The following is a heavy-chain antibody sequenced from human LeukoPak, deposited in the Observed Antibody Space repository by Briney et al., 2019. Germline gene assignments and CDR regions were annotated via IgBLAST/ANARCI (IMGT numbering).Heavy chain of an antibody. J-gene: IGHJ4*02. D-gene: IGHD3-9*01. Sequence: SVKVSCKASGGTFSSYAISWVRQAPGQGLEWMGRIIPIFGTANYAQKFQGRVTMTRDTSISTAYMGLSRLRSDDTAVYYCARGDYDILTGYYTSRDYWGQGTLVTVSS. CDR2: IIPIFGTA. V-gene: IGHV1-69*05. CDR1: GGTFSSYA. CDR3: ARGDYDILTGYYTSRDY.